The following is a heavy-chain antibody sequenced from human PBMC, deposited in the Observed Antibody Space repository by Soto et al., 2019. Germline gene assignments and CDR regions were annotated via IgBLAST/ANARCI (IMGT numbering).Heavy chain of an antibody. J-gene: IGHJ5*02. CDR3: TCSVSGYSCSGGSCYPLEWFDP. D-gene: IGHD2-15*01. CDR2: IQTKSNDYAT. CDR1: GSTFSDSA. V-gene: IGHV3-73*01. Sequence: PGGSLRLSCAASGSTFSDSAMHWVRLASGKGLEWVGRIQTKSNDYATAYGESVKGRFTISRDESKDTAYLQMNSLKADDTAVYFCTCSVSGYSCSGGSCYPLEWFDPWGQGTLVTVSS.